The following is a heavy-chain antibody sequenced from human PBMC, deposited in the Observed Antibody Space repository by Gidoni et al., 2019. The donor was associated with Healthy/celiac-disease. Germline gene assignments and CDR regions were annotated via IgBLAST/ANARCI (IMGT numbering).Heavy chain of an antibody. D-gene: IGHD2-15*01. CDR2: IYHSGST. CDR3: ARDLKDSVMVGGYYFDY. J-gene: IGHJ4*02. Sequence: QVQLQESGPGLVKPSGTLSLTCAVSGGSISSGNWRSWVRQPPGKGLEWIGEIYHSGSTNYNPSLKIRVTISVDKSKNQFSLKLSSVTAADTAVYYCARDLKDSVMVGGYYFDYWGQGTLVTVSS. V-gene: IGHV4-4*02. CDR1: GGSISSGNW.